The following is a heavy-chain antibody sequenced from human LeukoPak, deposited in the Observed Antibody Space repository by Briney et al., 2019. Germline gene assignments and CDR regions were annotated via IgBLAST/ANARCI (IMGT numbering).Heavy chain of an antibody. Sequence: ASVKVSCKASGYTFTNFGISWVRQAPGQGLEWMGWIRGYNGNTNYAQKLQGRVTMTTDTSTSTAYMDLRSLRSDDTAVYYCARYPLLLHSSTWEYYYYLDVWGKGTTVTVSS. CDR2: IRGYNGNT. CDR3: ARYPLLLHSSTWEYYYYLDV. J-gene: IGHJ6*03. V-gene: IGHV1-18*01. CDR1: GYTFTNFG. D-gene: IGHD2-2*01.